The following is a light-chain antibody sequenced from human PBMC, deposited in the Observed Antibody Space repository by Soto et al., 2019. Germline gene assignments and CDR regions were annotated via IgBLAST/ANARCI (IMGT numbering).Light chain of an antibody. J-gene: IGLJ7*01. CDR2: EDN. Sequence: NFMLTQPHSVSESPGKTVTISCTRSSGSIASNYVQWYQQRPGSAPTTVIYEDNQRPSGVPDRFSGSIDSSSNSASLTISGLETGDQAGQLCQSYDSSNAVFGGGTQLTVL. CDR3: QSYDSSNAV. CDR1: SGSIASNY. V-gene: IGLV6-57*04.